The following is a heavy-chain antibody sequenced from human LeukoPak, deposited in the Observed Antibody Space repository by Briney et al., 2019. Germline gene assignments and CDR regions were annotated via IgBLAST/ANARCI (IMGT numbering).Heavy chain of an antibody. J-gene: IGHJ4*02. D-gene: IGHD3-3*01. CDR1: GFTFSSYG. V-gene: IGHV3-30*18. Sequence: GGSLRLSCAASGFTFSSYGMHWVRQAPSKGLEWVAVISYDGSNKYYADSVKGRFTISRDNSKNTLYLQMNSLRAEDTAVYYCAKDLFGGGFDYWGQGTLVTVSS. CDR3: AKDLFGGGFDY. CDR2: ISYDGSNK.